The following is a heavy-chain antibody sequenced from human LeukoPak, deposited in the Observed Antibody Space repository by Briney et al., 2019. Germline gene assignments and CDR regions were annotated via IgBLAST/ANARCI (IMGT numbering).Heavy chain of an antibody. CDR3: ARDNRLNYYYYMDV. J-gene: IGHJ6*03. CDR2: IYYSGST. D-gene: IGHD1-14*01. Sequence: PSETLSLTCTVSGGSISSSSYYWGWIRQPPGKGLEWIGYIYYSGSTNYNPSLKSRVTISVDTSKNQFSLKLSSVTAADTAVYYCARDNRLNYYYYMDVWGKGTTVTVSS. CDR1: GGSISSSSYY. V-gene: IGHV4-61*01.